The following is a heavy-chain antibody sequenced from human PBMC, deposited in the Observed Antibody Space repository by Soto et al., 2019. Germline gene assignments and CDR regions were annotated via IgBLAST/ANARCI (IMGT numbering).Heavy chain of an antibody. Sequence: HSYSLSLGCTFSGGSISSGGYDWSWIRQHPGKGLEWIGYIYYSGSTYYNPSLKSRVTISVDTSKNQFSLKLSSVTAADTAVYYCASGRRAGYNSYFDYWGQGTLVTVSS. CDR1: GGSISSGGYD. J-gene: IGHJ4*02. V-gene: IGHV4-31*03. CDR2: IYYSGST. D-gene: IGHD5-12*01. CDR3: ASGRRAGYNSYFDY.